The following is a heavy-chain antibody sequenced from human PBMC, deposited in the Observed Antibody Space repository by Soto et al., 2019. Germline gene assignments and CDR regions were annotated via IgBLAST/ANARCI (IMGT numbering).Heavy chain of an antibody. V-gene: IGHV3-9*01. Sequence: EVQLVESGGGLVQPGRSLRLSCAASGFTFDDYAMHWVRQAPGKGLEWVSGISWNSGSIGYADSVKGRFTISRDNAKNSLYQQMNSLRAEDTALYYCAKGYGDYGNWYFDLWGRGTLVTVSS. CDR2: ISWNSGSI. CDR3: AKGYGDYGNWYFDL. CDR1: GFTFDDYA. D-gene: IGHD4-17*01. J-gene: IGHJ2*01.